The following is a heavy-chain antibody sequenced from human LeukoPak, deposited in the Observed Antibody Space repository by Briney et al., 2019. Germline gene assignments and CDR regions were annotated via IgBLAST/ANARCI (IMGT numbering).Heavy chain of an antibody. CDR2: IYYSGST. J-gene: IGHJ4*02. V-gene: IGHV4-59*01. CDR3: ARVRVSSGWYIDY. D-gene: IGHD6-19*01. CDR1: GGSISSYY. Sequence: SETLSLTRTVSGGSISSYYWRWIRQPPGKGLEWIGYIYYSGSTNYNPSLKSRVTIPVDTSKNQFSLKLSSVTAADTAVYYCARVRVSSGWYIDYWGQGTLVTVSS.